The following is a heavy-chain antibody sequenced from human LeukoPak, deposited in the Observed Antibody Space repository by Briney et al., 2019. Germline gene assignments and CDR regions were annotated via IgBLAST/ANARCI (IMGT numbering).Heavy chain of an antibody. CDR2: IIPIFGIG. Sequence: SVKVSCKASGGTFSSYAISWVRQAPGQGLEWMGGIIPIFGIGNYAQKFQGRVTITADKSTSTAYMELSSLRSEDTAVYYCAISRRSGYCSSTSCYTDYYYYGMDVWGQGTTVTVSS. J-gene: IGHJ6*02. V-gene: IGHV1-69*10. D-gene: IGHD2-2*02. CDR3: AISRRSGYCSSTSCYTDYYYYGMDV. CDR1: GGTFSSYA.